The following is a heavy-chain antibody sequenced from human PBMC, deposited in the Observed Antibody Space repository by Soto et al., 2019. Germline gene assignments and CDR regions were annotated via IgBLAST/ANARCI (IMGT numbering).Heavy chain of an antibody. CDR2: INQDGGGT. V-gene: IGHV3-7*03. J-gene: IGHJ4*02. D-gene: IGHD6-19*01. CDR3: ARYFRGSGRYFFDY. Sequence: EVQLVESGGGLVQPGGSLRLSCVASGFTFISSFMGWVRQAPGKGLESLANINQDGGGTYYVDSVEGRFTISRDNAKDSLYLQMNSLRGEDTAVYYCARYFRGSGRYFFDYWGQGALVTVSS. CDR1: GFTFISSF.